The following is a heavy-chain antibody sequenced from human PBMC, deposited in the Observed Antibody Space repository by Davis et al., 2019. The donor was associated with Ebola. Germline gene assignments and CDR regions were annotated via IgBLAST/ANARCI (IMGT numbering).Heavy chain of an antibody. V-gene: IGHV1-2*02. Sequence: ASVKVSCKASGYTFTGYYMHWVRQAPGQGLEWMGWINPNSGGTNYAQKFQGRVTMTRDTSISTAYMELSRLRSDDTAVYYCARGPYYDFWSGYFGEGDYYMDVWGKGTTVTVSS. CDR3: ARGPYYDFWSGYFGEGDYYMDV. CDR1: GYTFTGYY. D-gene: IGHD3-3*01. J-gene: IGHJ6*03. CDR2: INPNSGGT.